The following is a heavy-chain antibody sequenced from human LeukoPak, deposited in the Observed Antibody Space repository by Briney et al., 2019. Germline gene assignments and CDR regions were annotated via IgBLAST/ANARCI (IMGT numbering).Heavy chain of an antibody. CDR2: ISGYNGNT. CDR3: ARGGSRLRQLVLFNGDWFDP. CDR1: SYSFNRYG. Sequence: GASVKVSCKASSYSFNRYGISWVRQAPGQGLEWMGWISGYNGNTNYAQKFLGRVSMTGDTSISTAYMELSRLRSDDTAVYYCARGGSRLRQLVLFNGDWFDPWGQGTLVTVSS. V-gene: IGHV1-18*01. J-gene: IGHJ5*02. D-gene: IGHD6-13*01.